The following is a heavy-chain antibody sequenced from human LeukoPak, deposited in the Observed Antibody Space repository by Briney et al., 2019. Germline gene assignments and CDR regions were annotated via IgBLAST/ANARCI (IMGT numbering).Heavy chain of an antibody. D-gene: IGHD2-2*01. CDR3: ARGYCSSTSCYGAAFDI. Sequence: SETLSLTCAVNGGSFSGYSWSWIRQPPGKGLEWIGEINDSGSTKYNPSLKSRVTISVDTSKKQLPLELSSMTAADTAVYYCARGYCSSTSCYGAAFDIWGQGTMVTVSS. CDR1: GGSFSGYS. CDR2: INDSGST. J-gene: IGHJ3*02. V-gene: IGHV4-34*01.